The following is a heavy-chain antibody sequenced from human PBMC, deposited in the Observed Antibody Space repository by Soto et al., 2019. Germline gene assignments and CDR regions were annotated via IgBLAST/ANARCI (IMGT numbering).Heavy chain of an antibody. CDR3: ARVTGDYYYYGMDV. V-gene: IGHV3-33*01. CDR2: IWYDGSNK. J-gene: IGHJ6*02. Sequence: QVQLVESGGGVVQPGRSLRLSCAASGFTFSSYGMHWVRQAPGKGLEWVAVIWYDGSNKYYADSVKGRFTISRDNSKNTLYLQMNRLRDEDPAVYYCARVTGDYYYYGMDVWGQGTTVTVSS. CDR1: GFTFSSYG.